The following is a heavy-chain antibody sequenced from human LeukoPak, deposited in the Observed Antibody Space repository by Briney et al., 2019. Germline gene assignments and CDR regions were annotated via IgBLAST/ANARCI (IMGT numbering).Heavy chain of an antibody. V-gene: IGHV1-69*13. J-gene: IGHJ4*02. CDR3: ARGPDCGGDCPPDY. CDR2: IIPIFGTA. Sequence: SVKVSCKASGGTFSSYAISWVRQAPGQGLEWMGGIIPIFGTANYAQKFQGRVTITADESTSTAYMELSSLRSEDTAVYYCARGPDCGGDCPPDYWGQGTLVTVSS. CDR1: GGTFSSYA. D-gene: IGHD2-21*02.